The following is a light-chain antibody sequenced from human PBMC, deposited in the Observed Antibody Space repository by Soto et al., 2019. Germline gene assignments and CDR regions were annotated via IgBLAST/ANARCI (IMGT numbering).Light chain of an antibody. CDR3: QQYNSYPRT. V-gene: IGKV1-5*01. Sequence: DIQMTQSPSALSASVGDRITITCRSSRAISTMLAWYQQKPGKAPKLLIYDASSLESGVPSRFSGSGSGTEFTLTISSLQPDDFATYYCQQYNSYPRTFGQGTKVDIK. J-gene: IGKJ1*01. CDR2: DAS. CDR1: RAISTM.